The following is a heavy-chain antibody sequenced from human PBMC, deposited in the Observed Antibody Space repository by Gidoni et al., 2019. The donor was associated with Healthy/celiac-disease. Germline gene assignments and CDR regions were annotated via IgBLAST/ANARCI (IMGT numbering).Heavy chain of an antibody. V-gene: IGHV1-69*01. Sequence: QVQLVQSGAEVKKPGSSVKVSCKDYGGTFRSYAISLVRQAPGQGLEWMGGIIPIFGTANYAHKVQGRVTITADESTSTAYMELSSLRSEDTAVYYCARGGLVEMASFDYWGQGTLVTVSS. CDR3: ARGGLVEMASFDY. CDR2: IIPIFGTA. CDR1: GGTFRSYA. D-gene: IGHD2-15*01. J-gene: IGHJ4*02.